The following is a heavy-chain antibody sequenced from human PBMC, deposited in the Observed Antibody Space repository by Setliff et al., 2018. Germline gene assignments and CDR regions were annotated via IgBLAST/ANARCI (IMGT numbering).Heavy chain of an antibody. CDR2: ISGDGITI. Sequence: GGSLRLSCAASGFSFSHYYMSWVRQAPGKGLEWLSRISGDGITIYYADSVRGRFTISRDNAKNSLSLQMNSLRTEDTAVYYCFGAGTCSYWGQGTLVTVPQ. CDR3: FGAGTCSY. CDR1: GFSFSHYY. J-gene: IGHJ4*02. D-gene: IGHD3-10*01. V-gene: IGHV3-11*04.